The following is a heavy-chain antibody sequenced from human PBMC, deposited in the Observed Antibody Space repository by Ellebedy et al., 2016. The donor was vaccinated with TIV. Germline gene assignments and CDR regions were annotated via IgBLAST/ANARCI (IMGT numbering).Heavy chain of an antibody. V-gene: IGHV4-30-2*01. CDR1: GGSISSGGYS. CDR3: ARDLGRLRASGFDP. Sequence: LRLSCAVSGGSISSGGYSWSWIRQPPGKGLEWIGYIYHSGSTYYNPSLKSRVTISVDRSKNQFSLKLSSVTAADTAVYYCARDLGRLRASGFDPWGQGTLVTVSS. CDR2: IYHSGST. J-gene: IGHJ5*02.